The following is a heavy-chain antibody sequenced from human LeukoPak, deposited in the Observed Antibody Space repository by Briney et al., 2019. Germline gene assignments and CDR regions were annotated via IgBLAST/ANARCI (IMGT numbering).Heavy chain of an antibody. CDR1: GFTFSNYA. CDR3: PRQSYASGWNPFDY. Sequence: GGSLRLSCAASGFTFSNYAMSWVRQAPGKGLEWVSTTSGGGVTTYYADSAKGRFTISRDNSKNTLYLQMNSLRAEDTAVYYCPRQSYASGWNPFDYWGQGILVTVSS. V-gene: IGHV3-23*01. J-gene: IGHJ4*02. CDR2: TSGGGVTT. D-gene: IGHD6-19*01.